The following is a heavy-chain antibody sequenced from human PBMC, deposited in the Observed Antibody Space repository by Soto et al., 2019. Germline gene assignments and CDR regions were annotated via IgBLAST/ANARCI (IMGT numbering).Heavy chain of an antibody. CDR3: AKAPPTYDFPYYFDS. D-gene: IGHD3-3*01. J-gene: IGHJ4*02. V-gene: IGHV3-23*01. CDR2: ISDSGSGGTT. CDR1: GFTFTSCA. Sequence: GGSLRLSCAASGFTFTSCAMSWVRQAPGKGLEWVSSISDSGSGGTTYYADAVKGRFTISRDNFKDTLFLQINSLRAEDTAVYYCAKAPPTYDFPYYFDSWGQGTLVTVS.